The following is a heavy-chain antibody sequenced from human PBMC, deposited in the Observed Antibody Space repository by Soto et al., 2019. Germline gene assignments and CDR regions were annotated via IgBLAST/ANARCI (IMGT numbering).Heavy chain of an antibody. CDR2: IIPIFGTA. V-gene: IGHV1-69*01. CDR1: GGTFSSYA. D-gene: IGHD3-3*01. Sequence: QVQLGQSGAEVKKPGSSVKVSCKASGGTFSSYAISWVRQAPGQGLEWMGGIIPIFGTANYAQKFQGRVTITADESTSTAYMELSRLRSEDNAVYDCARDQRATIFGVVIHPALYYYYGMDVWGQGTTVTVSS. CDR3: ARDQRATIFGVVIHPALYYYYGMDV. J-gene: IGHJ6*02.